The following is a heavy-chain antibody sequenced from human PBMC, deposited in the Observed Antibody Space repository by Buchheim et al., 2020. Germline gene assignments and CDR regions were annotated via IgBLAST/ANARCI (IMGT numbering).Heavy chain of an antibody. J-gene: IGHJ4*02. D-gene: IGHD4-23*01. V-gene: IGHV3-23*01. CDR2: ISGSGSST. Sequence: EVQLLESGGGLVQPGGSLRLSCAASGFTFSSYSMHWVRQAPGKGLEWVSAISGSGSSTCYADSVKGRFTISRDNSKNTLYLQMNSRRAEDTAVYYCAKSNSYGGNRPLDYWGQGTL. CDR1: GFTFSSYS. CDR3: AKSNSYGGNRPLDY.